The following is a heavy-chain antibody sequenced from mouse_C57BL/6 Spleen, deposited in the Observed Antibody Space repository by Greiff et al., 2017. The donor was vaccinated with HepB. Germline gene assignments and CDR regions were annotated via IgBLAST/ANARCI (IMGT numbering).Heavy chain of an antibody. CDR3: ARSGGSSLWDAMDY. Sequence: QVQLQQPGAELVRPGSSVKLSCKASGYTFTSYWMHWVKQRPIQGLEWIGNIDPSDSETHYNQKFKDKATLTVDKSSSTAYMQLSSLTSEDSAVYYCARSGGSSLWDAMDYWGQGTSVTVSS. CDR2: IDPSDSET. CDR1: GYTFTSYW. J-gene: IGHJ4*01. D-gene: IGHD1-1*01. V-gene: IGHV1-52*01.